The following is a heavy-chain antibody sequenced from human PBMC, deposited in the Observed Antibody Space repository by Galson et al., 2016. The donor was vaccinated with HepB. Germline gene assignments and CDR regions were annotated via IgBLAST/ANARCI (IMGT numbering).Heavy chain of an antibody. V-gene: IGHV1-3*01. CDR2: INGGNGNT. Sequence: SVKVSCKASGYTFTSSTMHWMRQAPGQSLEWMGWINGGNGNTKYSQKFQCRLTITRDTSASAASVELGGLTSEDKAMYYCASVPRSLAIPGFQQWGQGTLVTVSS. CDR1: GYTFTSST. J-gene: IGHJ1*01. D-gene: IGHD1-1*01. CDR3: ASVPRSLAIPGFQQ.